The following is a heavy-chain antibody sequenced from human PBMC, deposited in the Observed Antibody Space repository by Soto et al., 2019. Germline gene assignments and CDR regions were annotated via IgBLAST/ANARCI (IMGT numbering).Heavy chain of an antibody. CDR3: ARSRRGAYSSGWYSPSGYYNYGIDV. J-gene: IGHJ6*02. CDR2: IYPGDSDT. CDR1: GYSFTIYW. D-gene: IGHD6-19*01. Sequence: GESLKISCKGSGYSFTIYWIGWVRQMPGKGLECMGIIYPGDSDTRYSPSFQGQVTISADTSISTAYLQWTSLKASDTAMYYCARSRRGAYSSGWYSPSGYYNYGIDVWGQGTKVTVSS. V-gene: IGHV5-51*01.